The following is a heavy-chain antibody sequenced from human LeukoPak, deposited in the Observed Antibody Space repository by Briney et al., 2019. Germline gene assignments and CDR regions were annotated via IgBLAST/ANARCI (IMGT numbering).Heavy chain of an antibody. D-gene: IGHD1-26*01. CDR1: GFTFSSFG. Sequence: GGSLRLSCAASGFTFSSFGMHWVRQAPGKGLEGVAVIWYDGSNKYYADSVKGRFTISRDNSKNTLYLQMNSLRAEDTAVYYCARAHRGSSYYYGMDVWGQGTTVTVSS. V-gene: IGHV3-33*08. CDR2: IWYDGSNK. CDR3: ARAHRGSSYYYGMDV. J-gene: IGHJ6*02.